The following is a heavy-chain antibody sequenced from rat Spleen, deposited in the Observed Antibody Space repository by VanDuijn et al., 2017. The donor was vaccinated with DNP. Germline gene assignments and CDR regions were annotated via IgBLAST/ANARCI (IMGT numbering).Heavy chain of an antibody. CDR1: GFTFSNYY. J-gene: IGHJ2*01. CDR2: ISTGGGST. CDR3: TRGYYYTLDY. D-gene: IGHD1-6*01. V-gene: IGHV5-27*01. Sequence: EVQLVESGGGLVQPGRSLKLSCAASGFTFSNYYMAWVRQAPTKGLEWVAYISTGGGSTYYRDSVTGRFTVSRDNAKNTLYLQMDSVRSDDTATYYCTRGYYYTLDYWGQGVMVTVSS.